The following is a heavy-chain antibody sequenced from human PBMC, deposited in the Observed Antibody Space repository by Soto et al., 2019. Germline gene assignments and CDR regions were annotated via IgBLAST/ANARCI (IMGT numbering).Heavy chain of an antibody. CDR2: ISAYNGNT. D-gene: IGHD3-3*01. CDR3: ASLRGYDFWSGYFAPPMDV. Sequence: QVPLVQSGAEVKKPGASVKVSCKASGYTFTSYGISWVRQAPGQRLEWMGWISAYNGNTNYAQKLQGRVTMTTDTSTSTAYMELRSLRSDDTAVYYCASLRGYDFWSGYFAPPMDVWGKGTTVTVSS. J-gene: IGHJ6*03. CDR1: GYTFTSYG. V-gene: IGHV1-18*01.